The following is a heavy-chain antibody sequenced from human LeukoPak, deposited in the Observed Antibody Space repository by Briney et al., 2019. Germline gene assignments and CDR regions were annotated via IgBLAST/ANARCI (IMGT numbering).Heavy chain of an antibody. Sequence: GASVKVSCKASGYTFTSYYMHWVRQAPGQGLEWMGIINPSGGSTSYAQKFQGRVTMTRDMSTSTVYMELSSLRSEDTAVYYCARDRYMVDYYDSSGYPHDAFDIWGQGTMVTVSS. V-gene: IGHV1-46*01. D-gene: IGHD3-22*01. CDR1: GYTFTSYY. CDR3: ARDRYMVDYYDSSGYPHDAFDI. J-gene: IGHJ3*02. CDR2: INPSGGST.